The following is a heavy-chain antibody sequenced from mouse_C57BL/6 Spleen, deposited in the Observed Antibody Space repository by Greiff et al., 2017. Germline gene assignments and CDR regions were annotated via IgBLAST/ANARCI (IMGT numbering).Heavy chain of an antibody. CDR2: ISSGGSYT. CDR1: GFTFSSYG. D-gene: IGHD2-13*01. V-gene: IGHV5-6*01. CDR3: ARDCDQFAY. Sequence: EVKVVESGGDLVKPGGSLKLSCAASGFTFSSYGMSWVRQTPDKRLEWVATISSGGSYTYYPDSVKVRFTISRDNAKNTLYLQMSSLKSEDTAMYYCARDCDQFAYWGQGTLVTVSA. J-gene: IGHJ3*01.